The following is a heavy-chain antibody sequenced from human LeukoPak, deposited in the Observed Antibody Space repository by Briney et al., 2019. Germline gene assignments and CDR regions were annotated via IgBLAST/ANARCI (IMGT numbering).Heavy chain of an antibody. CDR3: ARDLHGCGDYVDQGDF. CDR2: IYSGGST. Sequence: GGSLRLSCAASGFTVSSNYMSWVRQAPGKGLEWVSVIYSGGSTYYADSVKGRFTISRDNSKNTLYLQMKSLRAEDTAVYYCARDLHGCGDYVDQGDFWGQGTLVNVSS. V-gene: IGHV3-66*02. D-gene: IGHD4-17*01. J-gene: IGHJ4*02. CDR1: GFTVSSNY.